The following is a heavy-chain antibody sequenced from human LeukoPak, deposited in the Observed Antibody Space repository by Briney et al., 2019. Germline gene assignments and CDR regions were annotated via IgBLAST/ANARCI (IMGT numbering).Heavy chain of an antibody. CDR1: GYSISSGYY. CDR3: ARTYNDILTGYRDF. J-gene: IGHJ4*02. CDR2: IYHSGST. V-gene: IGHV4-38-2*02. Sequence: SETLSLTCTVSGYSISSGYYWGWIRQPPGKGLEWIGSIYHSGSTYYNLSLKSRVTISVDTSKNQFSLKLSSVTAADTAVYYCARTYNDILTGYRDFWGQGTLVTVSS. D-gene: IGHD3-9*01.